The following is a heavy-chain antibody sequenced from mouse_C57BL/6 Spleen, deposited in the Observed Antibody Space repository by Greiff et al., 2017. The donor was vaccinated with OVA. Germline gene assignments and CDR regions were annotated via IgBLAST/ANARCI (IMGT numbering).Heavy chain of an antibody. CDR3: ARWGDVRSY. Sequence: QVQLQQSGPELVKPGASVKISCKASGYAFSSSWMNWVKQRPGKGLEWIGRIYPGDGDTNYNGKFKGKATLTADKSSSTAYMQLSSLTSEDSAVYFCARWGDVRSYWGQGTTLTVSS. V-gene: IGHV1-82*01. D-gene: IGHD3-3*01. CDR1: GYAFSSSW. CDR2: IYPGDGDT. J-gene: IGHJ2*01.